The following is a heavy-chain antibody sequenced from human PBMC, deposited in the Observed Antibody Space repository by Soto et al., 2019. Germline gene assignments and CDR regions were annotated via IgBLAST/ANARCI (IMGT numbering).Heavy chain of an antibody. CDR1: GFTVSSNY. CDR2: IFPGGST. J-gene: IGHJ4*02. Sequence: GGSLRLSCAVSGFTVSSNYMNWVRQDPGKGLEWVSVIFPGGSTYYADSVKGRFTISRDISKNTVYLQMNNLRAEDTAVYYCAKAGSDILEYFDYWGQGTLVTVSS. D-gene: IGHD3-9*01. CDR3: AKAGSDILEYFDY. V-gene: IGHV3-66*01.